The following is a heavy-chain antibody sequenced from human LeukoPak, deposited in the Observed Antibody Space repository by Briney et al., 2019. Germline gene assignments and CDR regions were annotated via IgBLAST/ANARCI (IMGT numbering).Heavy chain of an antibody. CDR3: ARAQFDDFWSGYGLDY. D-gene: IGHD3-3*01. Sequence: SETLSLTCAVYGGSFSGYYWSWIRQPPGKGLEWIGEINHSGSTNYNPSLKSRVTISVGTSKNQFSLKLSSVTAADTAVYYCARAQFDDFWSGYGLDYWGQGTLVTVSS. CDR2: INHSGST. CDR1: GGSFSGYY. V-gene: IGHV4-34*01. J-gene: IGHJ4*02.